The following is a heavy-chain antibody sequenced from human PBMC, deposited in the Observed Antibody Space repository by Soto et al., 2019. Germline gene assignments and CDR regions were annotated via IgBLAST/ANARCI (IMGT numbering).Heavy chain of an antibody. CDR1: GFSLSSTRMA. Sequence: QITLKESGPTLVKPTQTLTLTCTFSGFSLSSTRMAVGWIRQPPGKALEWLALIYWDDDKRYSPFLKSRLTIPKDTSKTQVVLTRSNMDPVDTARYYCAHIVVAGLGYYFDYWGQGTLVTVSS. J-gene: IGHJ4*02. V-gene: IGHV2-5*02. D-gene: IGHD6-19*01. CDR2: IYWDDDK. CDR3: AHIVVAGLGYYFDY.